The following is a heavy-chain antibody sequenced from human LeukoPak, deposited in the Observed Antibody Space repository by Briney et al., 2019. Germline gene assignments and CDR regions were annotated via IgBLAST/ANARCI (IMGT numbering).Heavy chain of an antibody. CDR1: GYTFTSYD. CDR2: MNPNSGNT. D-gene: IGHD2-2*02. V-gene: IGHV1-8*01. Sequence: GASVKVSCKASGYTFTSYDINWVRQATGQGLEWMGWMNPNSGNTGYAQKFQGRVTMTRNTSISTAYMELSSLRSEDTAVYYCARNPKPPGIVVVPAAISLPWFDPWGQGTLVTVSS. CDR3: ARNPKPPGIVVVPAAISLPWFDP. J-gene: IGHJ5*02.